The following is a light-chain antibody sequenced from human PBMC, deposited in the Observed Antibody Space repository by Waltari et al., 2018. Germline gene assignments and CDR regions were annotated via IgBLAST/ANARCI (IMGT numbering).Light chain of an antibody. V-gene: IGKV2-30*02. J-gene: IGKJ1*01. CDR3: GQGKRWPRT. Sequence: DVVMTQSPLSLSITPGQPASISFRSSQTLVHSDGNTYLNWYHQKPGQPPRLLIYKVSNRDSGVPDRFSGSGAGTDFTRKISRVEAEDVGIYYCGQGKRWPRTFGQGTKVEIK. CDR1: QTLVHSDGNTY. CDR2: KVS.